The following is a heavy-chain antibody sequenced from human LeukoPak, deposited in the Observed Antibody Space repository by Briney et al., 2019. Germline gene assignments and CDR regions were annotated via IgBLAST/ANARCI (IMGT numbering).Heavy chain of an antibody. CDR1: GGSISSNNYY. CDR3: ARVGSIAAAGPIKAFDI. J-gene: IGHJ3*02. D-gene: IGHD6-13*01. V-gene: IGHV4-39*07. CDR2: IYYSGST. Sequence: PSETLSLTCTVSGGSISSNNYYWGWIRQPPGKGLEWIGSIYYSGSTYYNPSLKSRVTISVDKSKNQFSLKLSSVTAADTAVYYCARVGSIAAAGPIKAFDIWGQGTMVTVSS.